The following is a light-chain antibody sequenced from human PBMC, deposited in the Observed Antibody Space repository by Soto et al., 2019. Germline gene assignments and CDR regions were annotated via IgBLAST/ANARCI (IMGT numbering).Light chain of an antibody. J-gene: IGLJ2*01. CDR1: TGNIGGYNF. CDR3: ASYTRTTTLV. CDR2: DVN. Sequence: QSALPQPASVSGPPDRRFTFPATGPTGNIGGYNFISWYQHHPGKAPKLVIYDVNNRPSGISYRFSGSKSGNTASLTISGLQAEDEADYYCASYTRTTTLVFGGGTKVTVL. V-gene: IGLV2-14*01.